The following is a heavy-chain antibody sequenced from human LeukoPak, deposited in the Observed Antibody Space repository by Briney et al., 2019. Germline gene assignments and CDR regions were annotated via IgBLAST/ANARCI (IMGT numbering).Heavy chain of an antibody. V-gene: IGHV4-30-4*08. CDR3: ARVDCSSTSCAIAYYYMDV. CDR1: GGSISSGDYY. Sequence: SQTLSLTCTVSGGSISSGDYYWSWIRQPLGKGLEWIGYIYYSGSTYYNPSLKSRVTISVGTSKNQFSLKLSSVTAADTAVYYCARVDCSSTSCAIAYYYMDVWGKGTTVTVSS. D-gene: IGHD2-2*01. J-gene: IGHJ6*03. CDR2: IYYSGST.